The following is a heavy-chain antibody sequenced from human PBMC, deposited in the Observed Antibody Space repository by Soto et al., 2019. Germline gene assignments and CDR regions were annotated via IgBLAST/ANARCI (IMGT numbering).Heavy chain of an antibody. D-gene: IGHD3-3*01. J-gene: IGHJ6*02. CDR2: INHSGST. V-gene: IGHV4-34*01. CDR1: GGSFSCYY. Sequence: PSETLSLTCAVYGGSFSCYYWSWIRQPPGKGLEWIGEINHSGSTNYNPSLKSRVTISVDTSKNQFSLKLSSVTAADTAVYYCARAPRYYDFWSGYHVRNYYYYGMDVWGQGTTVTVSS. CDR3: ARAPRYYDFWSGYHVRNYYYYGMDV.